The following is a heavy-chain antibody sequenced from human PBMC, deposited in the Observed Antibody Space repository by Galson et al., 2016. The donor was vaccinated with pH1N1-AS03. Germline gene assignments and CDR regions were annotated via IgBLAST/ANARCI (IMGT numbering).Heavy chain of an antibody. Sequence: SLRLSCAASELTFSSSWMSWVRQAPGKGLEWVANINQDGSHKDYVDSVKGRFTISRDNAKRSLSLQMNSLRAEDTAVYYCAKDSYSKADCGGQGTLVTVSS. J-gene: IGHJ4*02. V-gene: IGHV3-7*03. CDR2: INQDGSHK. D-gene: IGHD4-11*01. CDR3: AKDSYSKADC. CDR1: ELTFSSSW.